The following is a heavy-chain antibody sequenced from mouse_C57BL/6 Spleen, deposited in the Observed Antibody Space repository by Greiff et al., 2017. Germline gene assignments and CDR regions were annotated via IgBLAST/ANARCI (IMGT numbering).Heavy chain of an antibody. J-gene: IGHJ3*01. V-gene: IGHV1-42*01. Sequence: VHVKQSGPELVKPGASVEISCKASGYSFTGYYMNWVKQSPEKSLEWIGEINPSTGGTTYNQKFKAKATLTVDKSSSTAYMQLKSLTSEDSAVYYCARGARGFAYWGQGTLVTVSA. CDR3: ARGARGFAY. CDR2: INPSTGGT. D-gene: IGHD3-3*01. CDR1: GYSFTGYY.